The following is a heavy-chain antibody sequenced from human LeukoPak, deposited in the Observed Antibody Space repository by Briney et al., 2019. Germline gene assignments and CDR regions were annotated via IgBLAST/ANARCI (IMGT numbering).Heavy chain of an antibody. CDR1: GYTFTGYY. CDR2: VYPDSGST. CDR3: ARGRSDYYLDS. J-gene: IGHJ4*02. Sequence: ASVTVSCKASGYTFTGYYMHWVRQAPGQGLEWMGWVYPDSGSTNYAQKFQGRVTMTRDTSISTAYMGLSRLTSDDTAVYYCARGRSDYYLDSWGQGTLVTVSS. V-gene: IGHV1-2*02. D-gene: IGHD3-10*01.